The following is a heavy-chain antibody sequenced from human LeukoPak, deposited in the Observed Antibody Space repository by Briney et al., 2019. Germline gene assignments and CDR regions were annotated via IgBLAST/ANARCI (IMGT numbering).Heavy chain of an antibody. CDR1: VGSFSGYY. J-gene: IGHJ4*02. CDR3: ARGRSWYGDSYFDY. CDR2: INHSGST. V-gene: IGHV4-34*01. D-gene: IGHD4-17*01. Sequence: SETLSLTCAVYVGSFSGYYWSWIRQPPAKGREWIGEINHSGSTNYNPSLKSRVTISVDTSKSQFSLKLSSVTAADTAVYYCARGRSWYGDSYFDYWGQGTLVTVSS.